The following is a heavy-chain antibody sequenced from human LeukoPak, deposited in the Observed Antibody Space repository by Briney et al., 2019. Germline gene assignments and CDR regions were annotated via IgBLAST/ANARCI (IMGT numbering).Heavy chain of an antibody. Sequence: GGSLRLSCAASGFTFSSYGMHWVRQAPGKGLEWVAVISYDGSNKYYADSVKGRFTISRDNSKKTLYLQMNSLRAEDTAVYYCAKDLGPKYYYYGMDVWGQGTTVTVSS. CDR2: ISYDGSNK. CDR3: AKDLGPKYYYYGMDV. V-gene: IGHV3-30*18. J-gene: IGHJ6*02. CDR1: GFTFSSYG.